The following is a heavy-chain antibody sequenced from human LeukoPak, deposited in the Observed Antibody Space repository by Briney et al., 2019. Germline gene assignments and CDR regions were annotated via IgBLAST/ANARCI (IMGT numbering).Heavy chain of an antibody. D-gene: IGHD3-10*01. CDR3: AREPSGSGGYDY. CDR2: ISPNSGGT. V-gene: IGHV1-2*02. J-gene: IGHJ4*02. Sequence: ASVKVSCKVSGYTLTGRSMHWVRQAPGQGLEWMAWISPNSGGTNYVQKFQGRVTVTRDTSISTDYMEISGLTSDDTALYYCAREPSGSGGYDYWGQGTLVTVSS. CDR1: GYTLTGRS.